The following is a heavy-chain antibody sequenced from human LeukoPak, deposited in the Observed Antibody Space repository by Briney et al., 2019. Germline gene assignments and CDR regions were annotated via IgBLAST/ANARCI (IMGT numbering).Heavy chain of an antibody. V-gene: IGHV7-4-1*02. CDR2: INTNTGNP. CDR1: GYTFTSYA. D-gene: IGHD5-12*01. CDR3: ARDSGYDAGSHYYYYYYMDV. Sequence: ASVKVSCRASGYTFTSYAMNWVRQAPGQGLEWMGWINTNTGNPTYAQGFTGRFVFSLDTSVSTAYLQISSLKAEDTAVYYCARDSGYDAGSHYYYYYYMDVWGKGTTVTVSS. J-gene: IGHJ6*03.